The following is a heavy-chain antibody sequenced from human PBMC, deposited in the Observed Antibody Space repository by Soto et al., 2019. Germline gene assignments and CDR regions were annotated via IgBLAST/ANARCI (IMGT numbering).Heavy chain of an antibody. J-gene: IGHJ4*02. D-gene: IGHD2-2*01. CDR2: INHSGST. V-gene: IGHV4-34*01. CDR1: GGSFSGYY. Sequence: PSETLSLTCAVYGGSFSGYYWSWIRQPPGKGLEWIGEINHSGSTNYNPSLKSRVTISVDTSKNQFSLKLSSVTAADTAVYYCARLIGSSTSCHRFNSWGQGT. CDR3: ARLIGSSTSCHRFNS.